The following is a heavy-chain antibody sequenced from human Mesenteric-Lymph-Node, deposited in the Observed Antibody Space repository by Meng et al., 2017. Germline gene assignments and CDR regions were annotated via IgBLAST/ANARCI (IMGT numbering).Heavy chain of an antibody. CDR2: IYPGDSDT. Sequence: GESLKISCIGSGYVFSNYWIGWVRQMPGKGLEWMGIIYPGDSDTRYSPAFRGQVTISVDKSISTAYLQWSSLKASDTAMYYCARQRGDYVWGNYRKLGSYYGMDVWGQGTTVTVSS. V-gene: IGHV5-51*01. D-gene: IGHD3-16*02. CDR3: ARQRGDYVWGNYRKLGSYYGMDV. CDR1: GYVFSNYW. J-gene: IGHJ6*02.